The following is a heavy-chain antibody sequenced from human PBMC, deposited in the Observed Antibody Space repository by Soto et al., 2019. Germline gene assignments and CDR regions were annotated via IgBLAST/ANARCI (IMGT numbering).Heavy chain of an antibody. CDR1: GYTFTSYA. CDR2: INAGNGNT. D-gene: IGHD6-19*01. CDR3: ARVTGWYFLDY. V-gene: IGHV1-3*05. Sequence: QVQLVQSGAEEKKPGASVKVSCKASGYTFTSYAMHWVRQAPGQRLEWMGWINAGNGNTKYSQKFQGRVTITRDTSASTVYTELSSLGSEDTAVYYCARVTGWYFLDYWGQGTLVTVSS. J-gene: IGHJ4*02.